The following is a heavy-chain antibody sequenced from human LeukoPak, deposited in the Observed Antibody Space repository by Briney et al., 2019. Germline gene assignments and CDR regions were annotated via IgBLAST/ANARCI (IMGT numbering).Heavy chain of an antibody. CDR1: GGPISSYY. D-gene: IGHD3-3*01. CDR2: IYYSGST. J-gene: IGHJ3*02. CDR3: ARETVLRYDFWRGYYMRAFDI. Sequence: SETLSLTCTVSGGPISSYYWSWIRQPPGKGLEWIGYIYYSGSTNYNPSLKSRVTISVDTSKNQFSLKLSSVTAADTAVYYCARETVLRYDFWRGYYMRAFDIWGQGTMVTVSS. V-gene: IGHV4-59*01.